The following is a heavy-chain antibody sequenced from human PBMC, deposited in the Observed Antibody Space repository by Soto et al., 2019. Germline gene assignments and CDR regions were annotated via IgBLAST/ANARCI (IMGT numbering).Heavy chain of an antibody. CDR1: GFTVSSNY. CDR2: IYSGGST. V-gene: IGHV3-66*01. CDR3: ARDDYGDFRFDY. Sequence: GGSLRLSCAASGFTVSSNYMSWVRQAPGKGLEWVSVIYSGGSTYYADSVKGRFTISRENSKNTQYLQMNSLRAEETAVYYWARDDYGDFRFDYWGQGTLVTVSS. J-gene: IGHJ4*02. D-gene: IGHD4-17*01.